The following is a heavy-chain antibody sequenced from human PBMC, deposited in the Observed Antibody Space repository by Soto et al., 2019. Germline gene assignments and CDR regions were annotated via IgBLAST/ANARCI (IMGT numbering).Heavy chain of an antibody. CDR2: IFCNDEK. D-gene: IGHD6-13*01. J-gene: IGHJ6*02. CDR3: ARTIAAAGPYYYYYGMDV. CDR1: GFSLSNARMG. V-gene: IGHV2-26*01. Sequence: GSGPTLVNPTETLTLTCTVSGFSLSNARMGVSWIRQPPGKALEWLAHIFCNDEKSYRKGLKSRLTISKDTSTSQVVLIMTNMDPVDTATYYCARTIAAAGPYYYYYGMDVWGQGTTVTVSS.